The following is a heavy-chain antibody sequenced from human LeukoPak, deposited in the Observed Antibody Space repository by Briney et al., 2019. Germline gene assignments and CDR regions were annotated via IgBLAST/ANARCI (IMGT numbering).Heavy chain of an antibody. CDR3: ARDRRLLRYFDWLLDNFDY. CDR1: GYTFTSYG. Sequence: ASVKVSSRASGYTFTSYGISWLRHAPVQGLYCMGWISAYNGNTNYAQKLQGRVTMTTDTSTSTAYMEMRSLRSDDTAVYYCARDRRLLRYFDWLLDNFDYWGQGTLVTVSS. D-gene: IGHD3-9*01. CDR2: ISAYNGNT. V-gene: IGHV1-18*04. J-gene: IGHJ4*02.